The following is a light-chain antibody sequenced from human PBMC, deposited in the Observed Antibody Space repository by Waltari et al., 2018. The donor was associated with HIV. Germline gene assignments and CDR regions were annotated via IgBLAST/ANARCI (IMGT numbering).Light chain of an antibody. J-gene: IGLJ2*01. CDR1: SSNFGSNP. CDR2: SNS. V-gene: IGLV1-44*01. CDR3: AAWDDSLNGVV. Sequence: SVLTQSPSASGTPGQTVSISCSGSSSNFGSNPVSWYQQLPGTAPKLLIYSNSQRPSGVPDRFSGSKSGTSASLAIGGLQSEDEADYYCAAWDDSLNGVVFGGRTKLTVL.